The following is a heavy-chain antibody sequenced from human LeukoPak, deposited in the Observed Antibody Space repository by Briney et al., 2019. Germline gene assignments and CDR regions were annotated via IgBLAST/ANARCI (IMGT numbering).Heavy chain of an antibody. CDR1: GGSISSGDRY. V-gene: IGHV4-30-4*01. CDR3: ARDSYSYGYGGFDN. J-gene: IGHJ4*02. CDR2: IYSTGNT. D-gene: IGHD5-18*01. Sequence: SETLSLTCPASGGSISSGDRYWSWIRQSPGKGLEWIGYIYSTGNTYYNPSLKSRVIISVDMSKNQFSLELSSVTAADTAVYYCARDSYSYGYGGFDNCGQGILVTVSS.